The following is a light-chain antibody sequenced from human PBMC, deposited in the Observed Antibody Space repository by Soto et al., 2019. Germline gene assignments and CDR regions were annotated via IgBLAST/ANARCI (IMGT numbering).Light chain of an antibody. V-gene: IGLV1-51*01. Sequence: QSVLTQPPSVSAAPGQKVTISCSGSSSNIGTNYVSWYQQLPGTAPKLLIYDNNKRPSGIPDRFSGSKSGTSATLGITGLQTGDEADYYCGTWDSSLSAGGVFGGGTKLTVL. CDR1: SSNIGTNY. CDR3: GTWDSSLSAGGV. J-gene: IGLJ3*02. CDR2: DNN.